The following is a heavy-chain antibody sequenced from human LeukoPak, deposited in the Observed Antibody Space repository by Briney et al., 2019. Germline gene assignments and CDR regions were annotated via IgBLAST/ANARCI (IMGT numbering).Heavy chain of an antibody. CDR3: ARDERLLSFLK. J-gene: IGHJ4*02. V-gene: IGHV3-23*01. D-gene: IGHD3-3*01. CDR1: GFTFSYAW. CDR2: ITGSGGST. Sequence: GGSLRLSCAASGFTFSYAWMSWVRQAPGKGLEWVSGITGSGGSTYYADSVKGRFTISRDNSKNTLYLQMNSLRAEDTAIYYCARDERLLSFLKWGQGTLVTVSS.